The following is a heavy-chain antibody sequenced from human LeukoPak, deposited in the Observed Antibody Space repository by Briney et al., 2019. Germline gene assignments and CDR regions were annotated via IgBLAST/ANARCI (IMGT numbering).Heavy chain of an antibody. CDR3: ARTPTTYTYGTFDS. J-gene: IGHJ4*02. Sequence: SETLSLTCTISGGSISSYYWSWIRQPPGKGLEWMWYIYYSGSTDYNPSLKSRVTISVDTSKNQFSLKLSSVTAADTALYYCARTPTTYTYGTFDSWGQGTLVTVSS. V-gene: IGHV4-59*01. CDR1: GGSISSYY. D-gene: IGHD5-18*01. CDR2: IYYSGST.